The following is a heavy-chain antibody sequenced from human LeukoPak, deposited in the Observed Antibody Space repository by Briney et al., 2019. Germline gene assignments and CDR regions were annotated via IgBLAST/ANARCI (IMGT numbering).Heavy chain of an antibody. CDR3: ARTEALAYYYYMDV. J-gene: IGHJ6*03. V-gene: IGHV4-4*07. D-gene: IGHD1-1*01. CDR1: GGSISGYY. CDR2: IYTSGST. Sequence: SETLSLTCTVSGGSISGYYWSWIRQPAGKGLEWIGRIYTSGSTNYNPSLKSRVTMSVDTSKNQFSLKLSSVTAADTAVYYCARTEALAYYYYMDVWGKGTTVTVSS.